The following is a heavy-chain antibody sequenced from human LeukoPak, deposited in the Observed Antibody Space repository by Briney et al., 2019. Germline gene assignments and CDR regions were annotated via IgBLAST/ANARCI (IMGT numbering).Heavy chain of an antibody. CDR2: ISYDGSNK. CDR3: AKDAGYSSSWIDY. Sequence: GRSLRLSCAASGFTFSSYGMHWVRQAPGKGLEWVAVISYDGSNKYYADSVKGRFTISRDNSKNTLYLQMNSLRAEDTAVYYCAKDAGYSSSWIDYWGQGTPVTVSS. J-gene: IGHJ4*02. D-gene: IGHD6-13*01. CDR1: GFTFSSYG. V-gene: IGHV3-30*18.